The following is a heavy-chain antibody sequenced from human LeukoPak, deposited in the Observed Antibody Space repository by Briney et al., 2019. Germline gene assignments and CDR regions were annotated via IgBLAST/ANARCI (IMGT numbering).Heavy chain of an antibody. CDR1: GYSFTSYW. V-gene: IGHV5-51*01. CDR2: IYPGDSDT. J-gene: IGHJ4*02. D-gene: IGHD6-6*01. Sequence: GESLQISCKGSGYSFTSYWIGWVRQMPGKGLEWMGIIYPGDSDTRYSPSFQGQVTISADKSISTAYLQWSSLKASDTAMYYCARAIAARRLHFDYWGQGTLVTVSS. CDR3: ARAIAARRLHFDY.